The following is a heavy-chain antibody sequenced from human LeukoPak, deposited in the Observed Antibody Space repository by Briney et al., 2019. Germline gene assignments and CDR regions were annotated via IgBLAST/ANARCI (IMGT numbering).Heavy chain of an antibody. CDR2: INHSGST. V-gene: IGHV4-34*01. CDR3: VSYPGY. CDR1: GGSFSGYY. J-gene: IGHJ4*02. Sequence: SEXXSLTCAVYGGSFSGYYWSWIRQPPGKGLEWIGEINHSGSTNYNPALKSRLTISVDTSKNQFSLKLSSVTAADTAVYYCVSYPGYWGQGTLVTVSS.